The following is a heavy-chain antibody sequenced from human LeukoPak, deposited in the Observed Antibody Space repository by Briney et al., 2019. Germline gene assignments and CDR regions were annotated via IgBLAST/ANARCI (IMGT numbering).Heavy chain of an antibody. CDR2: ISYRGSA. Sequence: SETLSLTCTVSGGSIIISDYYWAWIRQPPGKGLEWLGSISYRGSAYYGPTLKSRVTISVDTSKNQFPLKVSAVTAADTAVYYCARDSKYDSTGHAPWGQGTLVTVSS. CDR3: ARDSKYDSTGHAP. V-gene: IGHV4-39*06. J-gene: IGHJ5*02. CDR1: GGSIIISDYY. D-gene: IGHD3-22*01.